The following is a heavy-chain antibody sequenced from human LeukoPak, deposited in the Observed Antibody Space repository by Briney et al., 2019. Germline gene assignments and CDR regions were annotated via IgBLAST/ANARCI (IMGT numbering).Heavy chain of an antibody. V-gene: IGHV3-30*03. J-gene: IGHJ3*02. Sequence: GGSLRLSCAASGFTFSNYGMHWVRQAPGKGLEWVAVISYDGSNEYYADSVKGRFTISRDNAKNSLYLQMNSLRAEDTALYHCARAYCSGGSCYSYEVGAFDIWGQGTMVTVSS. CDR1: GFTFSNYG. D-gene: IGHD2-15*01. CDR3: ARAYCSGGSCYSYEVGAFDI. CDR2: ISYDGSNE.